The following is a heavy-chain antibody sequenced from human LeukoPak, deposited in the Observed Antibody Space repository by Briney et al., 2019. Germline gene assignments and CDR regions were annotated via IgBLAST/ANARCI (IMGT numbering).Heavy chain of an antibody. CDR3: ARDTSGSYYNLK. CDR2: ISSGSTYI. CDR1: GFTFSSYS. D-gene: IGHD3-10*01. Sequence: GGSLRLSCAASGFTFSSYSMNWVRRAPGKGLEWVSSISSGSTYIYYADSVKGRFTVSRDNAKNSLYLRMNSLRAEDTAVYYCARDTSGSYYNLKWGQGTLVTVSS. V-gene: IGHV3-21*01. J-gene: IGHJ4*02.